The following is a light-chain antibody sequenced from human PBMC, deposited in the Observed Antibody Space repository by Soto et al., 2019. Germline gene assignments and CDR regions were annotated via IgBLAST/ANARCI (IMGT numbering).Light chain of an antibody. CDR1: SSDVGGYKY. J-gene: IGLJ2*01. V-gene: IGLV2-14*01. CDR2: EVS. Sequence: QPVLTQPASVSGSPGQSITISCTGTSSDVGGYKYVSWYQQHPGKAPKLMIYEVSNRPSGVSDRLSGSKSGNTASLTISGLQAEDEADYYCSSYTSINTLVFGGGTKLTVL. CDR3: SSYTSINTLV.